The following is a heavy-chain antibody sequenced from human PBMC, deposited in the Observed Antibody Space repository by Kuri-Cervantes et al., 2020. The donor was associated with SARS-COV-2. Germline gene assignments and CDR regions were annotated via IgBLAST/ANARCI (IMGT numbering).Heavy chain of an antibody. D-gene: IGHD1-26*01. Sequence: SLKISCAASGFTFDDYAMHWVRQAPGKGLEWVSGISRNSGSIGYADSVKGRFTISRDNAKNSLYLQMNSLRAEDTAVYYCAREAWEGYFDYWGQGTLVTVSS. V-gene: IGHV3-9*01. J-gene: IGHJ4*02. CDR3: AREAWEGYFDY. CDR2: ISRNSGSI. CDR1: GFTFDDYA.